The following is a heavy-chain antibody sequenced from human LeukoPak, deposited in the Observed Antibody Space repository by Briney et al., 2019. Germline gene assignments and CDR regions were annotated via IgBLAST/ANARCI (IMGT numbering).Heavy chain of an antibody. CDR1: GLTFSSYS. CDR2: ISSSSYI. Sequence: GGSLRLYCAASGLTFSSYSMNWVRQAPGKGLEGVSSISSSSYIYYADSVKGRFTISRDNAKNSLYLQMNSLRAEDTAVYYCAGMTRLTTAHPAPLDYWGQGTLVTVSS. V-gene: IGHV3-21*01. J-gene: IGHJ4*02. CDR3: AGMTRLTTAHPAPLDY. D-gene: IGHD4-17*01.